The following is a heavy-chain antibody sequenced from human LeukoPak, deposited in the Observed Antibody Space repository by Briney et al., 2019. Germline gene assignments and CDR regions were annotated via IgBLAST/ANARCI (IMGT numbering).Heavy chain of an antibody. CDR3: ASSGSYRFDY. V-gene: IGHV3-48*02. CDR2: ITASGTAM. J-gene: IGHJ4*02. CDR1: GFTFSSYS. D-gene: IGHD1-26*01. Sequence: GGSLRLSCAASGFTFSSYSMNWVCQAPGKGLEWVSHITASGTAMFYADSVKGRFTISRDNAKNSLYLQMNSLRDEDTAVYYCASSGSYRFDYWGQGTLVTVSS.